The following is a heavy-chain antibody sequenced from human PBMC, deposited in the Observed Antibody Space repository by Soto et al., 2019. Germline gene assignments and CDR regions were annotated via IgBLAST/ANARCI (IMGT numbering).Heavy chain of an antibody. CDR1: GGSVRSRNCY. D-gene: IGHD2-8*01. V-gene: IGHV4-61*01. J-gene: IGHJ3*02. Sequence: ASETLSLTCTVSGGSVRSRNCYWIWIPPAKGPELEWIGYVYDSVNYDSGRTNYNPSLKSRVTISLDTSKNQFSLNLTSVTAADTAVYYCARESDFWDDAYMLTFDIWCQGKKVT. CDR2: VYDSVNYDSGRT. CDR3: ARESDFWDDAYMLTFDI.